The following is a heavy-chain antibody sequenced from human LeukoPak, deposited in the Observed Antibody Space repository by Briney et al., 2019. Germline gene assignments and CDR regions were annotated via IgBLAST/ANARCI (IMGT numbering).Heavy chain of an antibody. D-gene: IGHD3-10*01. J-gene: IGHJ4*02. CDR2: IRSKGYGGTT. V-gene: IGHV3-49*04. Sequence: GGSLRLSCTASGFTFGDYVMSWVRQAPGKGLEWVGFIRSKGYGGTTEYAASVKGRFTISRDDSKSIAYLQMNSLKTEDTAVYCCTRSRPMVRGVPNYYFDYWGQGTLVTVSS. CDR1: GFTFGDYV. CDR3: TRSRPMVRGVPNYYFDY.